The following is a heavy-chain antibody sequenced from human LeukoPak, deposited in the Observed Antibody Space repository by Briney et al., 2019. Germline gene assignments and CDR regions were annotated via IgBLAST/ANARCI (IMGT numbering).Heavy chain of an antibody. Sequence: ASVRISCKVSGYTFTDYYMHWVQQAPGKGLEWMGLVDPEDGETIYAEKFPGRVTITADTSTDTAYMELSSLRSEDTAVYYCATAWELPLFDYWGQGTLVTVSS. J-gene: IGHJ4*02. D-gene: IGHD1-26*01. CDR3: ATAWELPLFDY. V-gene: IGHV1-69-2*01. CDR2: VDPEDGET. CDR1: GYTFTDYY.